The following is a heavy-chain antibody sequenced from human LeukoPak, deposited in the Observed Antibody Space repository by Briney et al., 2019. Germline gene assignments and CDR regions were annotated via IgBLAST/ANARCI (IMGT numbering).Heavy chain of an antibody. CDR2: INPSGGST. J-gene: IGHJ1*01. D-gene: IGHD3-9*01. V-gene: IGHV1-46*01. CDR3: ARGPNYDILTGTPDGFSDAEYFQH. Sequence: ASVKVSCKASGYTFTSYYMHWVRQAPGQGLEWMGIINPSGGSTSYAQKFQGRVTMTRDTSTSTVYMELSSLRSEDTAVYYCARGPNYDILTGTPDGFSDAEYFQHWGQGTLVTVSS. CDR1: GYTFTSYY.